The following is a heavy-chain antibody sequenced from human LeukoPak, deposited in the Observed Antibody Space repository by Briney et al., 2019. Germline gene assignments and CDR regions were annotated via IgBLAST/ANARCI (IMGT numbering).Heavy chain of an antibody. J-gene: IGHJ4*02. V-gene: IGHV1-69*04. D-gene: IGHD3-10*01. CDR1: GGTFSSYA. CDR2: IIPILGIA. CDR3: ARGLDGSGSYYY. Sequence: GASVKVSCKASGGTFSSYAISWVRQAPGQGLEWMGRIIPILGIANYAQKFQGRVTITEDKSTSTAYMELSSLRSEDTAVYYCARGLDGSGSYYYWGQGTLVTVSS.